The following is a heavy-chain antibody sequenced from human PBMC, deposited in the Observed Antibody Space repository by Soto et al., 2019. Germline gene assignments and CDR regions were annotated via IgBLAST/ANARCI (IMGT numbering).Heavy chain of an antibody. D-gene: IGHD2-8*02. CDR2: ISSSGMTI. Sequence: GGSLRLSCAASGFSFSTYAMNWVRQAPGKGLEWVAYISSSGMTIYYADSVKGRFTISRDNAENSLYLQMNSLRAEDTAIYYCARECEGYCTGTSPVYWGKGTVVTVSS. CDR1: GFSFSTYA. V-gene: IGHV3-48*03. J-gene: IGHJ1*01. CDR3: ARECEGYCTGTSPVY.